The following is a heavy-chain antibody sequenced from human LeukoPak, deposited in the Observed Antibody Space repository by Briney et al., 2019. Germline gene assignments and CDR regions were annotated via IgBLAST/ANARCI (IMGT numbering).Heavy chain of an antibody. CDR2: ISYDGSNK. CDR1: GFTFSSYA. V-gene: IGHV3-30-3*01. CDR3: ARVAVDFWNDY. Sequence: PGGSLRLSCAASGFTFSSYAMHWVRQAPGKGLEWVAVISYDGSNKYYADSVKGRFTISRDNSKNTLYLQMNSLRAEDTAVYYCARVAVDFWNDYWGQGTLVTVSS. J-gene: IGHJ4*02. D-gene: IGHD3-3*01.